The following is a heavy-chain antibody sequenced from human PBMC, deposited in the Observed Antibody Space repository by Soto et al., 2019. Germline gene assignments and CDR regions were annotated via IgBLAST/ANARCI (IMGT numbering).Heavy chain of an antibody. CDR2: IYPGDSDT. CDR3: ARHVSIAARRTPHGMDV. V-gene: IGHV5-51*01. CDR1: GYSFTSYW. Sequence: EVQLVQSGAEVKKPGESLKISCKGSGYSFTSYWIGWVRQMPGKGLEWMGIIYPGDSDTRYSPSFQGQVTISADKSISTAYLQWSSLKASDTAMYYCARHVSIAARRTPHGMDVWGQGTTVTVSS. D-gene: IGHD6-6*01. J-gene: IGHJ6*02.